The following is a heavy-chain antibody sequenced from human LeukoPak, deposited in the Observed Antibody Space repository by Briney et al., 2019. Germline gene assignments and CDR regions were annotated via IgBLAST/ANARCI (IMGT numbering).Heavy chain of an antibody. CDR3: AREKYEGSGSHYFALDV. CDR2: IWFDGSNK. J-gene: IGHJ6*02. Sequence: PGRSLRLSCEASGRTIGIYGMFWVRQAPGKGLEWVAAIWFDGSNKYYADSVKGRFTISRDNSRNTVLLQMDSLSAEDTAVYYCAREKYEGSGSHYFALDVWGQGTMVIVSS. CDR1: GRTIGIYG. D-gene: IGHD3-10*01. V-gene: IGHV3-33*07.